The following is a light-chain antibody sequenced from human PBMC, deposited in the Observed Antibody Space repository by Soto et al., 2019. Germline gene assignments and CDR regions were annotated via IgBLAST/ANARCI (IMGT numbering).Light chain of an antibody. CDR1: SSNIGNNY. CDR2: DNN. Sequence: QSVLTQPPSVSAAPGQKVTISCSGSSSNIGNNYVSWYQQLPGTAPILLIYDNNKRPSGTPDRFSGSNSGTSATLGITGLQTGDEADYYCGTWDGSLNAGVFGGGTKVTVL. V-gene: IGLV1-51*01. CDR3: GTWDGSLNAGV. J-gene: IGLJ3*02.